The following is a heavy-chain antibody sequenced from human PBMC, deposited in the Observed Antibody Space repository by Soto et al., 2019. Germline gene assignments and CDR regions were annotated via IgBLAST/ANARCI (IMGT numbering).Heavy chain of an antibody. CDR2: ISAYNGNT. CDR3: AGPAVAGRGDYYYGMDV. D-gene: IGHD6-19*01. J-gene: IGHJ6*02. V-gene: IGHV1-18*01. Sequence: ASVKVPCKASGYTFTSYGISWVRQAPGQGLEWMGWISAYNGNTNYAQKLQGRVTMTTDTSTSTAYMELRSLRSDDTAVYYCAGPAVAGRGDYYYGMDVWGQGTTVTVSS. CDR1: GYTFTSYG.